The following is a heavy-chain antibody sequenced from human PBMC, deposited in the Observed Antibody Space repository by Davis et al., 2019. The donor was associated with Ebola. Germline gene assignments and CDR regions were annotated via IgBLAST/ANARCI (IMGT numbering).Heavy chain of an antibody. CDR1: GYTFTSYN. V-gene: IGHV1-3*01. Sequence: ASVKVSCKASGYTFTSYNIHWVRQAPGQRLEWMGWINAANGHTKYSQKFQGRITVTRDTSASTAYMELSSLESEDTAVYSCARASSYSSLDYWGQGTLVTVSS. CDR3: ARASSYSSLDY. J-gene: IGHJ4*02. CDR2: INAANGHT. D-gene: IGHD6-13*01.